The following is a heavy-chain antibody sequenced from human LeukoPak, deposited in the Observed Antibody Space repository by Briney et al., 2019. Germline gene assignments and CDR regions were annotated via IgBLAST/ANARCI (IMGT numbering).Heavy chain of an antibody. CDR1: GYSFTSHW. Sequence: GESLKISCKGSGYSFTSHWIGWVRQIPGKGLEWMGIIYPGESNTRYSPSFQGQVTISADKSINTAYLQWISLKASDTAMYYCARHPIVAGGAYNWCDPWGQGTLVTVSS. J-gene: IGHJ5*02. CDR3: ARHPIVAGGAYNWCDP. CDR2: IYPGESNT. V-gene: IGHV5-51*01. D-gene: IGHD6-13*01.